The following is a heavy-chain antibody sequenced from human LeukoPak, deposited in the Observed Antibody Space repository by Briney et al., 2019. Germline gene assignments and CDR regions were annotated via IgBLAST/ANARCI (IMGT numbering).Heavy chain of an antibody. CDR2: ISSSSSYI. V-gene: IGHV3-21*01. J-gene: IGHJ4*02. CDR1: GFTFSSYS. Sequence: KPGGSLRLSCAASGFTFSSYSMNWVRQAPGRGLEWVSSISSSSSYIYYADSVKGRFTISRDNAKNSLYLQMNSLRAEDTAVYYCARVFPPPTVTTDFDYWGQGTLVTVSS. CDR3: ARVFPPPTVTTDFDY. D-gene: IGHD4-11*01.